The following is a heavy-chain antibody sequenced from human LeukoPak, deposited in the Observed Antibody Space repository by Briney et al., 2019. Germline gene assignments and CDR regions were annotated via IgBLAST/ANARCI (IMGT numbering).Heavy chain of an antibody. CDR3: ARECPLRAKNVARTRQNPTVLYYYYYMDV. D-gene: IGHD3-10*01. CDR2: IKQDGSEK. V-gene: IGHV3-7*01. Sequence: GGSLRLSCAASGFTFSSYAMHWVRQAPGKGLEWVANIKQDGSEKYYVDSVKGRFTISRDNAKNSLYLQMNSLRAEDTAVYYCARECPLRAKNVARTRQNPTVLYYYYYMDVWGKGTTVTVSS. CDR1: GFTFSSYA. J-gene: IGHJ6*03.